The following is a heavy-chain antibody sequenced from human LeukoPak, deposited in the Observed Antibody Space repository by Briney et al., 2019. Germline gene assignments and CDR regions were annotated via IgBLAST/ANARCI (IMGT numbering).Heavy chain of an antibody. CDR2: IYSGSST. J-gene: IGHJ6*03. CDR1: GFTFDDYA. Sequence: GGSLRLSCAASGFTFDDYAMHWVRQAPGKGLEWVSVIYSGSSTYYADSVKGRFTISRDNSKNTLYLQMNSLRAEDTAVYYCARVHYYYYYMDVWGKGTTVTVSS. CDR3: ARVHYYYYYMDV. V-gene: IGHV3-53*01.